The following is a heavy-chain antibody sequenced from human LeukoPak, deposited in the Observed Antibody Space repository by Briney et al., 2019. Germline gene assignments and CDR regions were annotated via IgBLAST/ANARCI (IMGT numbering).Heavy chain of an antibody. CDR2: ISPNSGGT. V-gene: IGHV1-2*02. J-gene: IGHJ4*02. CDR1: GYTFTGYY. Sequence: ASVKVSCKASGYTFTGYYMHWVRQAPGQGLEWMGWISPNSGGTNYAQKFQGRVTMTRDTSISTAYMELSRLRSDDTAVYYCAKSRDIVVVTAILDYWGQGTLVTVSS. D-gene: IGHD2-21*02. CDR3: AKSRDIVVVTAILDY.